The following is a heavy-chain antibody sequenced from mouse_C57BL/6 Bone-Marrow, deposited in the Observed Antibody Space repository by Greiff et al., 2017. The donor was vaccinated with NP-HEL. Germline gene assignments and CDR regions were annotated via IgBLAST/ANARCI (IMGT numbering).Heavy chain of an antibody. CDR3: ARPYYGNYCDY. CDR1: GYTFTDYY. CDR2: IFPGSGST. V-gene: IGHV1-75*01. D-gene: IGHD2-10*01. Sequence: QVQLQQSGPELVKPGASVKISCKASGYTFTDYYINWVKQRPGQGLEWIGWIFPGSGSTYYNEKFKGKATLTVDKSSSTAYMVRSSLTAEDSAVYVGARPYYGNYCDYWGQGTTLTVSS. J-gene: IGHJ2*01.